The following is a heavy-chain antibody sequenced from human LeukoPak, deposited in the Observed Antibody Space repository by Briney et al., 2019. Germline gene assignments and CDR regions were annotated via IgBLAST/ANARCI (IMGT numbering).Heavy chain of an antibody. CDR1: GGSISSYY. CDR2: IYTSGTT. V-gene: IGHV4-4*07. D-gene: IGHD3-3*02. CDR3: ARVRIFGVVKGYYYYYYMDV. Sequence: PSETLSLTCTVSGGSISSYYWSWIRQPAGKGLEWIGRIYTSGTTHYNPSLKSRVTMSVDTSKNQFSLKLSSVTAADTAVYYCARVRIFGVVKGYYYYYYMDVWGKGTTVTVSS. J-gene: IGHJ6*03.